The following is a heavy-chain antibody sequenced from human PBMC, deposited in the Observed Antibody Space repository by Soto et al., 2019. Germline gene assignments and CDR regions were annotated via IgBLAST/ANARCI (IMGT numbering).Heavy chain of an antibody. CDR2: ISSSGSTI. V-gene: IGHV3-11*01. J-gene: IGHJ6*02. D-gene: IGHD5-18*01. CDR1: GFTFSDYY. Sequence: PGGSLRLSCAASGFTFSDYYMSWIRQAPGKGLEWVSYISSSGSTIYYADSVKGRFTISRDNAKNSLYLQMNSLRAEDTAVYYCARDYVSYGWSERADYYYYGMDVWGQGTTVTVSS. CDR3: ARDYVSYGWSERADYYYYGMDV.